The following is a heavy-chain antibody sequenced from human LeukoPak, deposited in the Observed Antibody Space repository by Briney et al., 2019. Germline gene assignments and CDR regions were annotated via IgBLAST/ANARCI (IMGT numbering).Heavy chain of an antibody. CDR2: TYYRSKWYN. D-gene: IGHD6-19*01. V-gene: IGHV6-1*01. Sequence: SQTLSLTCAISGDSVSSNSAAWNWIRQSPSRGLEWLGRTYYRSKWYNDYAVSVKSRITINPDTSKNQFSLQLNSVTPEDTAVYYCARDPWSSGWSDYYYYGMDVWGRGTTVTVSS. CDR1: GDSVSSNSAA. CDR3: ARDPWSSGWSDYYYYGMDV. J-gene: IGHJ6*02.